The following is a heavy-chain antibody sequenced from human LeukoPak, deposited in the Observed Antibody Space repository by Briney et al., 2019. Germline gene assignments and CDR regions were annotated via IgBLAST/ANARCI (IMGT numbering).Heavy chain of an antibody. CDR1: GFTFSSYA. CDR2: VSDNGSKT. D-gene: IGHD6-19*01. CDR3: AKDPVAGTRRWAVDS. V-gene: IGHV3-30*18. J-gene: IGHJ4*02. Sequence: PGGSLRLSCAASGFTFSSYAMHWVRQAPGKGLEWVAVVSDNGSKTYYADSVKGRFTISRDNSKNTLYLQMNSLRAEDTAVYYCAKDPVAGTRRWAVDSWGQGTLVTVSS.